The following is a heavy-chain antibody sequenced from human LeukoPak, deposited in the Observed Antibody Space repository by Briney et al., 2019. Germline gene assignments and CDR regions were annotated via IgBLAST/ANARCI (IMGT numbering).Heavy chain of an antibody. J-gene: IGHJ6*02. D-gene: IGHD2-15*01. CDR3: ARDPTPRYCSGGSCYTHYGMDA. Sequence: KTGGSLRLSCAASGFTFSSYTMNWVRQAPGKGLEWVSSISSSTSYIYYADSVKGRLTISRDNAKNSLYLQMNSLRAEDTAIYYCARDPTPRYCSGGSCYTHYGMDAWGQGTTVTVYS. CDR1: GFTFSSYT. V-gene: IGHV3-21*01. CDR2: ISSSTSYI.